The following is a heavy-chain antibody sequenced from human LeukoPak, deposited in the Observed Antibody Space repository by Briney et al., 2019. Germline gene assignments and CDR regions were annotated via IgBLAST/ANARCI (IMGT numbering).Heavy chain of an antibody. V-gene: IGHV4-34*01. CDR3: ARPPYVKGAFDI. D-gene: IGHD3-16*01. Sequence: PSETLSLNCAVYGGSFSGYYWSWIRQPPGKGLERIGEINHSGSTNYNPSLKSRVTISVDTSKNQFSLKLSSVTAADTAVYYCARPPYVKGAFDIWGQGTMVTVSS. CDR1: GGSFSGYY. J-gene: IGHJ3*02. CDR2: INHSGST.